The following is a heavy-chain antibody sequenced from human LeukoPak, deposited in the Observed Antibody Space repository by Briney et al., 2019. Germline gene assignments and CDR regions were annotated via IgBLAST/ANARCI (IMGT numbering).Heavy chain of an antibody. CDR1: GFTFDEYA. V-gene: IGHV3-9*01. CDR2: LNWNSGTR. Sequence: PGRSLRLSCAASGFTFDEYAMHWLRQAPGKGLEWVAGLNWNSGTRGYADSVKGRFTISRDNAKNSLYLQMNSLRAEDTALYYCAKDKGADRKKYYFDYWGQGTLVTASS. D-gene: IGHD1-14*01. J-gene: IGHJ4*02. CDR3: AKDKGADRKKYYFDY.